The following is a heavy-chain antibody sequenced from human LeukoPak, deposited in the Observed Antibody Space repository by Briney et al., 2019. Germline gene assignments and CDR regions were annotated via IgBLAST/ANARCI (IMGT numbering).Heavy chain of an antibody. CDR3: ARDRRAAGGFDY. Sequence: ASVKVSCKASGYTFTSYYMHWVRQAPGQGLEWMGIINPSGGSTSYAQKFQGRVTMTRDTSTSTAYMELRSLRSDDTAVYYCARDRRAAGGFDYWGQGTLVTVSS. J-gene: IGHJ4*02. CDR1: GYTFTSYY. CDR2: INPSGGST. V-gene: IGHV1-46*01. D-gene: IGHD6-13*01.